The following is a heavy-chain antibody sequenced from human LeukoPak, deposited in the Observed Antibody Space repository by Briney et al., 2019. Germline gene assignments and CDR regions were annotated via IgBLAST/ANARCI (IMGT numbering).Heavy chain of an antibody. D-gene: IGHD3-22*01. Sequence: PGGSLRLSCAASGFTSSDSYMSCICQAPGKGLEWLSYISSSGSSISYADSVKGRFTISRDNAKNSLYLQMNSLRAEDTAVYYCARITMIVVVPKAAFDIWGQGTMVTVSS. V-gene: IGHV3-11*01. CDR3: ARITMIVVVPKAAFDI. CDR1: GFTSSDSY. CDR2: ISSSGSSI. J-gene: IGHJ3*02.